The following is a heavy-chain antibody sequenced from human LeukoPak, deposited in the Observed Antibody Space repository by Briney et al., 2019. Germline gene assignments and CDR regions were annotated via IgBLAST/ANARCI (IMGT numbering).Heavy chain of an antibody. V-gene: IGHV1-18*01. J-gene: IGHJ3*02. CDR2: ISAYNGNT. CDR3: ARDGPYYGSGRGSAFDI. CDR1: GYTFTNYG. D-gene: IGHD3-10*01. Sequence: ASXKVSCKASGYTFTNYGISWVRQAPGQGLEWMGWISAYNGNTNYAQKLQGRVTMTTDTSTTTAYMELRSLRSDDTAVYYCARDGPYYGSGRGSAFDIWGQGTMVTVSS.